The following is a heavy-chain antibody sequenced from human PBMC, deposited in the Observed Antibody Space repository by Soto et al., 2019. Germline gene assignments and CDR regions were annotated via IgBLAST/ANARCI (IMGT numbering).Heavy chain of an antibody. CDR3: ARAPRGNYGYPSYFDY. J-gene: IGHJ4*02. Sequence: SETLSLTCTVSGGSISSYYWSWIRQPPGKGLEWIGYIYYSGSTNYNPSLKSRVTISVDTSKNQFSLKLSSVTAADTAVYYCARAPRGNYGYPSYFDYLGQGTLVTVSS. V-gene: IGHV4-59*01. D-gene: IGHD3-10*01. CDR2: IYYSGST. CDR1: GGSISSYY.